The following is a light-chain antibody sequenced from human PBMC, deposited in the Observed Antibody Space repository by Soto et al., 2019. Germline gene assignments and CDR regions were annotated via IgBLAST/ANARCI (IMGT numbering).Light chain of an antibody. CDR1: SSDVGGYNF. CDR3: CSYAGTYTHYV. J-gene: IGLJ1*01. V-gene: IGLV2-11*01. Sequence: QSALTQPRSVSGSPGQSVTISCTGTSSDVGGYNFVSWYQQHPGKAPKLMIYDVNKRPSGVPGRFSGSKSGNTASLTISGLPAEDEADYYCCSYAGTYTHYVFGTGTKVTVL. CDR2: DVN.